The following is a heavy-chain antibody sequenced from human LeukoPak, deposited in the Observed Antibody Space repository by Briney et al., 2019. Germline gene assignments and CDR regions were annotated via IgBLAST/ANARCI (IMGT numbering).Heavy chain of an antibody. V-gene: IGHV3-74*01. J-gene: IGHJ4*02. CDR3: VRKFATGD. CDR1: GFTFSSHL. D-gene: IGHD1-14*01. Sequence: PGGSLRLSCAASGFTFSSHLMHWVRQTQGTGLVWVSSDKSDGTATNYADSVKGRFTISRDNAKNTLYLQMNSLRVEDTAVYYCVRKFATGDWGQGTLVTVSS. CDR2: DKSDGTAT.